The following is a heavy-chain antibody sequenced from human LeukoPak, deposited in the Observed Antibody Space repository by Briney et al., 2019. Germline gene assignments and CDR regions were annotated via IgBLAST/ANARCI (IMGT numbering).Heavy chain of an antibody. Sequence: SETLSLTCAVYGGSFSGYYWSWIRQPPGKGLEWIGEINHSGSTNYNPSLKSRVTISAETSKNQFFLKLSSATAADTAVYYCARESTFDIWGQGTMVTVSS. J-gene: IGHJ3*02. V-gene: IGHV4-34*01. CDR3: ARESTFDI. CDR2: INHSGST. CDR1: GGSFSGYY.